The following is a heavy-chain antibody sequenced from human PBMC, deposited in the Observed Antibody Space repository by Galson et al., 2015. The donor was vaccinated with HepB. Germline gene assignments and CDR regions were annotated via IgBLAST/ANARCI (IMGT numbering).Heavy chain of an antibody. CDR2: ISSSSSSI. CDR1: GFTFSSYN. J-gene: IGHJ6*02. Sequence: SLRLSCAASGFTFSSYNMNWVRQAPGKGLEWVSYISSSSSSIYYSDSVKGRFTISRDNAKNSLYLHMKSLRAEDTAVYYCARGAVAGGMDVWGQGTTVTVSS. CDR3: ARGAVAGGMDV. D-gene: IGHD6-19*01. V-gene: IGHV3-48*04.